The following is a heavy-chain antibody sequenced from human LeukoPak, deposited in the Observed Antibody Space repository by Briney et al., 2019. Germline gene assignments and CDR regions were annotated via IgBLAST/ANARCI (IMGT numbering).Heavy chain of an antibody. J-gene: IGHJ4*02. Sequence: GGSLRLSCVASGFPFSSYWVHWVRQAPGKGLVWVSRINSDGSNTVYADAVKGRCTITRYNAKNTLYLQMNSLRPEDTAVYYCVRTTGWPDCWGQGTLVTVSS. CDR1: GFPFSSYW. CDR2: INSDGSNT. CDR3: VRTTGWPDC. V-gene: IGHV3-74*01. D-gene: IGHD6-19*01.